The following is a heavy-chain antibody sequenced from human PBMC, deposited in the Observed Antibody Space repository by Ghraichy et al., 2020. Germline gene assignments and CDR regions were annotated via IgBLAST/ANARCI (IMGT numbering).Heavy chain of an antibody. J-gene: IGHJ4*02. CDR1: GGSISTYY. V-gene: IGHV4-59*01. CDR3: ARDRVGPISFDY. D-gene: IGHD1-26*01. CDR2: IYYSGST. Sequence: LSLTCTVSGGSISTYYWSWIRQPPGKGLEWIGYIYYSGSTNYNPSLKSRVTISVDTSKNQFSLKLSSVTAADTAVYYCARDRVGPISFDYWGQGTLVTVSS.